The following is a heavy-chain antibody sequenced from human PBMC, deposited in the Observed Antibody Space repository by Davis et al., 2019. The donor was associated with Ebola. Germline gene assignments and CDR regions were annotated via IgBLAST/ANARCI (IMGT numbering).Heavy chain of an antibody. CDR2: IYYSGST. CDR3: AREDGYLIDY. J-gene: IGHJ4*02. CDR1: GGSISSSSYY. V-gene: IGHV4-39*07. D-gene: IGHD5-24*01. Sequence: SETLSPTCTVSGGSISSSSYYWGWIRQPPGKGLEWIGSIYYSGSTYYNPSLKSRVTISVDTSKNQFSLKLSSVTAADTAVYYCAREDGYLIDYWGQGTLVTVSS.